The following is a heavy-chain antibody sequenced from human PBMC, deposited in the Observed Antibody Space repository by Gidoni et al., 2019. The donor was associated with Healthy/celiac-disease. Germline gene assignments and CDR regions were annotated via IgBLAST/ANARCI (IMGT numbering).Heavy chain of an antibody. D-gene: IGHD3-22*01. Sequence: VQLVQSGAEVKTPGSSVKVSCKASGGTFSSYAISWVRQAPGQGLEWMGRIIPILGIANYAQKFQGRVTITADKSTSTAYMELSSLRSEDTAVYYCARDARYYDSSLDAFDIWGQGTMVTVSS. J-gene: IGHJ3*02. CDR1: GGTFSSYA. V-gene: IGHV1-69*04. CDR2: IIPILGIA. CDR3: ARDARYYDSSLDAFDI.